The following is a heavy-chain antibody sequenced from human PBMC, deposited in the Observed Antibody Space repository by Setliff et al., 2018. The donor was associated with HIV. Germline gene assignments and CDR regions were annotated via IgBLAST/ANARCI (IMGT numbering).Heavy chain of an antibody. D-gene: IGHD2-2*01. V-gene: IGHV3-11*04. CDR3: ARDQEHIIVVSATGNMPGYLHYYYMDV. CDR1: GFTFSDYY. J-gene: IGHJ6*03. CDR2: ISSSGSTI. Sequence: GGSLRLSCAASGFTFSDYYMSWIRQAPGKGLEWVSYISSSGSTIYYADSVKGRFTISRDNANNLLYLQVNSLRAEDTAVYYCARDQEHIIVVSATGNMPGYLHYYYMDVWGKGSTVTVSS.